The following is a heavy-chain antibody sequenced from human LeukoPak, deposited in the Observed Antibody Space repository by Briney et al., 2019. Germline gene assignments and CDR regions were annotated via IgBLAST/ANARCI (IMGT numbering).Heavy chain of an antibody. CDR1: GFTFGDYA. CDR3: TREISWIQLWPTGNAFDI. CDR2: IRSKAYGGTT. J-gene: IGHJ3*02. D-gene: IGHD5-18*01. Sequence: GGSLRLSCTASGFTFGDYAMSWFRQAPGKGLEWVGFIRSKAYGGTTEYAASVKGRFTISRDDSKSIAYLQMNSLKTEDTAVYYCTREISWIQLWPTGNAFDIWGQGTMVTVSS. V-gene: IGHV3-49*03.